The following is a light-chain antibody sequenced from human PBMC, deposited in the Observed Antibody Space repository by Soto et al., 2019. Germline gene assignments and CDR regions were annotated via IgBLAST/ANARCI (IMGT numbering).Light chain of an antibody. Sequence: QSALTQPASVSGSPGQSITISGTGTSSDVGGYDYVSWYQLHPGKAPKLMVFEVSNRPSGVSYRFSGSKSGNTASLTISGLQAEDEADYFCSSYSISTAYLFGTGTKVTVL. CDR2: EVS. CDR1: SSDVGGYDY. J-gene: IGLJ1*01. CDR3: SSYSISTAYL. V-gene: IGLV2-14*01.